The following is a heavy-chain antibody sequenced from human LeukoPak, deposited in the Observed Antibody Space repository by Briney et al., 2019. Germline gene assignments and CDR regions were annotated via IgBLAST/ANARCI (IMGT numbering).Heavy chain of an antibody. CDR2: IYNSGST. V-gene: IGHV4-61*01. D-gene: IGHD5-24*01. Sequence: KSSETLSLTCTVSGGSIRSSYYYWSWIRQPPGKGLEWIGYIYNSGSTNHNPSLRSRVTISVDTSKDQFSLKLSSVTAADTAVYYCAKSWRPRRWPDSFDPWGQGTLVTVSS. CDR3: AKSWRPRRWPDSFDP. CDR1: GGSIRSSYYY. J-gene: IGHJ5*02.